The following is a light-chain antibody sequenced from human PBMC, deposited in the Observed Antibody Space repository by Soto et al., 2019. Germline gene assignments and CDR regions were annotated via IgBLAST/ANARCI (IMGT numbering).Light chain of an antibody. CDR1: QSVSNY. Sequence: ENVLTQSAATLSFSPGERATLSCRASQSVSNYVAWYQQKPGQAPRLLIYDASNRATGVPAMFSGSGSGTDFTLTISSLEPEDFAVYYCQQRSNWLFGPGTKVDIK. CDR2: DAS. J-gene: IGKJ3*01. CDR3: QQRSNWL. V-gene: IGKV3-11*01.